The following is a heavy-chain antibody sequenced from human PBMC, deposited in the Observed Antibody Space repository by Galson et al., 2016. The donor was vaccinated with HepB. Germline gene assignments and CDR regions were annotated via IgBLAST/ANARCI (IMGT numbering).Heavy chain of an antibody. CDR3: ARSRGRPPFCGGDCLLLAP. CDR2: IIPVFGTG. CDR1: GGTFTNYA. D-gene: IGHD2-21*02. V-gene: IGHV1-69*13. Sequence: SVKVSCKASGGTFTNYAINWVRQAPGQGLEWMGGIIPVFGTGNYAQKFRGRVTMTADESTNTAYVELSSLTTEDTAVYYCARSRGRPPFCGGDCLLLAPWGQGTLVTVSS. J-gene: IGHJ5*02.